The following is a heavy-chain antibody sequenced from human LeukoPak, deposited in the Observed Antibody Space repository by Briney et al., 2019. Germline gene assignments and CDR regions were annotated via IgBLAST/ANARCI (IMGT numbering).Heavy chain of an antibody. V-gene: IGHV1-18*01. CDR2: ITVYNDDT. CDR3: TRDYSGDY. D-gene: IGHD3-10*01. Sequence: GASVKVSCKASGYTFSDYGINWVRQATGQGLEWIGWITVYNDDTNYGQKFQGRVTMTTDTSASTAYMELRRLRSDDTAVYYCTRDYSGDYWGQGTLVTVSS. J-gene: IGHJ4*02. CDR1: GYTFSDYG.